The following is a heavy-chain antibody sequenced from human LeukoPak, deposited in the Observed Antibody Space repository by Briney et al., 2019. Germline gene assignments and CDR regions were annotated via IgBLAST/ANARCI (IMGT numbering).Heavy chain of an antibody. V-gene: IGHV3-48*02. J-gene: IGHJ2*01. D-gene: IGHD6-13*01. CDR1: GFTFSSYS. Sequence: PGGSLRLSCAASGFTFSSYSMNWVRQAPGKGLEWVSYISGSSSTIYYADSVKGRFTISRDNAKNSLYLQMNSLRDEDTAVYYCARDRAWYSSSWYWYFDLWGRGTLVTVSS. CDR2: ISGSSSTI. CDR3: ARDRAWYSSSWYWYFDL.